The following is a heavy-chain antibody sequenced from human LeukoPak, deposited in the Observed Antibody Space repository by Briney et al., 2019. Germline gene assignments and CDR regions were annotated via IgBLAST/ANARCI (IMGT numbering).Heavy chain of an antibody. CDR1: GFTFDDYA. Sequence: AGGSVRLSCAASGFTFDDYAMHWVRRARGKGVEGGALISGDGGSTYYADSVKGRFTISRDNSKNSLYLQMNSLRTEDTALYYCAASLKLGNDYYYYYYMDVWGKGTTVTVSS. CDR3: AASLKLGNDYYYYYYMDV. D-gene: IGHD7-27*01. V-gene: IGHV3-43*02. CDR2: ISGDGGST. J-gene: IGHJ6*03.